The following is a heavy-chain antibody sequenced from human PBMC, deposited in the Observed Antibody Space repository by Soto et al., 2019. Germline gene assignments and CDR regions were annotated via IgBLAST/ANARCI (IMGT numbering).Heavy chain of an antibody. V-gene: IGHV4-4*02. CDR2: IHHSGAT. Sequence: QVQLQEAGPGLVQPSGTLSLTCAVSGDSITGDNWWSWVRQPPGKGLKWIVEIHHSGATNYNPSLKGRVTISVDKSKHQFSLKLNSATAAATAMFYGATQGFYRMGVWGRGTTVTVSS. CDR3: ATQGFYRMGV. CDR1: GDSITGDNW. J-gene: IGHJ6*02.